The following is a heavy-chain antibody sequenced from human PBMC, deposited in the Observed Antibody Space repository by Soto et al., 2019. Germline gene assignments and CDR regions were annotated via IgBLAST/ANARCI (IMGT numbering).Heavy chain of an antibody. CDR3: ASGTMHPSYYYYYYMDV. V-gene: IGHV4-59*08. CDR2: IYYSGST. D-gene: IGHD2-2*01. J-gene: IGHJ6*03. CDR1: GGSISSDY. Sequence: QVQLQESGPGLVKPSETLSLTCTVSGGSISSDYWSWIRQPPGKGLEWIGYIYYSGSTNYNPSLKSRVTISVDTSKNQFSLKLSSVTAADTAVYYCASGTMHPSYYYYYYMDVWGKGTTVTVSS.